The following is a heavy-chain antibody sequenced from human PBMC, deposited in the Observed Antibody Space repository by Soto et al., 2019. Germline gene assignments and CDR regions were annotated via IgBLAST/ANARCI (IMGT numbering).Heavy chain of an antibody. V-gene: IGHV1-69*13. J-gene: IGHJ6*02. CDR3: AREGLVLVPTTVNSDYYYYAIDV. Sequence: SVKVSCKASGGTYSSYTFSWVRQAPGQGLQWMGGIIGIFGKTDYAQKFQGRLTIAADASTSTVYMELSSLSSEDTAVYYCAREGLVLVPTTVNSDYYYYAIDVWGQGTTVTVSS. D-gene: IGHD2-2*01. CDR1: GGTYSSYT. CDR2: IIGIFGKT.